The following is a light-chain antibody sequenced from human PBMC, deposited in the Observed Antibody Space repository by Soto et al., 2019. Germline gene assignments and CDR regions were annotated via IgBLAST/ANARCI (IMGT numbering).Light chain of an antibody. CDR2: DVN. CDR1: SSDVGDYNY. V-gene: IGLV2-14*01. CDR3: SSYTSSSTLV. Sequence: QSVLTQPASVSGSPGQSITISCTGTSSDVGDYNYVSWYQQHPGKAPKLMIYDVNNRPSGISNRFSGSKSGNTASLTISGLQAEDEGDYYCSSYTSSSTLVFGGGTKLTVL. J-gene: IGLJ2*01.